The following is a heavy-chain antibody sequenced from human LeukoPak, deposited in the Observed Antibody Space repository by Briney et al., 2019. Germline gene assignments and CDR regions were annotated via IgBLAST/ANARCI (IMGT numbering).Heavy chain of an antibody. D-gene: IGHD5-18*01. V-gene: IGHV3-7*01. J-gene: IGHJ4*02. Sequence: GGSLRLSCAASGFTFSSYWMSWVRQAPGKGLEWVANIKKDGSEKYYVDSVKGRFTISRDNAKKSLYLQMNSLRAEDTAVYYCARHLSGVTGYTYGRGIDYWGQGTLVTASS. CDR1: GFTFSSYW. CDR3: ARHLSGVTGYTYGRGIDY. CDR2: IKKDGSEK.